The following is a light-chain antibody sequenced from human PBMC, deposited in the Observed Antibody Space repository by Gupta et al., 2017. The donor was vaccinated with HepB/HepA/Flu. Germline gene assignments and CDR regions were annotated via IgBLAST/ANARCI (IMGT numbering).Light chain of an antibody. J-gene: IGLJ3*02. CDR1: ALPKKY. Sequence: SYALTQPPSVSVSPGQPARITCSGDALPKKYAYWYKQKPGQAPVLVIYKDNERPSGIPERFSCSSAGTIVTLTISGVQAEDEADYYCESGDSSGTHQVFGGGTKLTVL. CDR3: ESGDSSGTHQV. V-gene: IGLV3-25*03. CDR2: KDN.